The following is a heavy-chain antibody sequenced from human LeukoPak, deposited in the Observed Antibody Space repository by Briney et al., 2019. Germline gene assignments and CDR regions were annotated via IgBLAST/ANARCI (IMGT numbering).Heavy chain of an antibody. CDR2: ISSSGSIT. CDR3: VRDRGTYRPIDY. J-gene: IGHJ4*02. CDR1: GFTFSDYY. Sequence: GGSLRLSCAASGFTFSDYYMSWIRQAPGKGLEWVSYISSSGSITYYADSVKGRFTISRDNAKNSLYLQMNSLRAEDTAIYYYVRDRGTYRPIDYWGQGTLVTVSS. D-gene: IGHD1-26*01. V-gene: IGHV3-11*01.